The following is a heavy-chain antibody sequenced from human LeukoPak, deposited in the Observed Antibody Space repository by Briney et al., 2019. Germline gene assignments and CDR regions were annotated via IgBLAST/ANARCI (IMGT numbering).Heavy chain of an antibody. Sequence: GGSLRLSCAASGFTFSSSAMGWVRQAPGKGLEWVSNISGSGSGGSTYYADSVKGRFTISRDNSKNTLYLQMNSLRAEDTAVYYCAKSGYNRFDYWGQGTLVTVSS. V-gene: IGHV3-23*01. D-gene: IGHD5-24*01. J-gene: IGHJ4*02. CDR1: GFTFSSSA. CDR2: ISGSGSGGST. CDR3: AKSGYNRFDY.